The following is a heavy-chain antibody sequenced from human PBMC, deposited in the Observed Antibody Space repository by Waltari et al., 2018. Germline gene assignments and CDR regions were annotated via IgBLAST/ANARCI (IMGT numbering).Heavy chain of an antibody. CDR2: INQDGSGE. CDR3: QRGDY. V-gene: IGHV3-7*04. Sequence: EVQLVESGGGLVQPGGSLRLSCAASGFTLSNFWMSWARQAPGKGLEWVDNINQDGSGEYYVDSVKGRFTISRDNAKNSLYLQMNSLRAEDTAVYYCQRGDYWGQGTLVTVSS. CDR1: GFTLSNFW. J-gene: IGHJ4*02.